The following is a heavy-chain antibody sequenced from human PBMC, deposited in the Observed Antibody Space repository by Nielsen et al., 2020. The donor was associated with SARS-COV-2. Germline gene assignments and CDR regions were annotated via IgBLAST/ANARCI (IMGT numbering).Heavy chain of an antibody. CDR2: IWYDGSNE. D-gene: IGHD3-3*01. CDR3: ARLSNFWSGYNDY. J-gene: IGHJ4*02. Sequence: GESLKISCRASGLIFGTYGMHWVRQAPGKGLEWVAGIWYDGSNENYAESVKGRFTISRDNSNNTLFLQMDSLIADDTAVYFCARLSNFWSGYNDYWGQGTLVIVSS. CDR1: GLIFGTYG. V-gene: IGHV3-33*01.